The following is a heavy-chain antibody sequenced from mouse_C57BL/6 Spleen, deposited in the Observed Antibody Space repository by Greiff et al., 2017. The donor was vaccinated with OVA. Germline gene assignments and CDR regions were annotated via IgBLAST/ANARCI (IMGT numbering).Heavy chain of an antibody. CDR2: IYPGDGDT. V-gene: IGHV1-80*01. CDR1: GYAFSSYW. Sequence: VQRVESGAELVKPGASVKISCKASGYAFSSYWMNWVKQRPGKGLEWIGQIYPGDGDTNYNGKFKGKATLTADKSSSTAYMQLSSLTSEDSAVYFCARHYDEGSDVWGTGTTVTVSS. CDR3: ARHYDEGSDV. J-gene: IGHJ1*03. D-gene: IGHD2-4*01.